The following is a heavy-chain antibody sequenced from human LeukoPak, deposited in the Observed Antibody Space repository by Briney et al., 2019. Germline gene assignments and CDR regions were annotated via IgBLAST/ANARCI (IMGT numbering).Heavy chain of an antibody. D-gene: IGHD5-24*01. CDR1: GFTFSSYW. Sequence: GGSLRLSCAASGFTFSSYWMTWVRQAPGRGLEWVANIKQDGSEKNYVDSVKGRFTISRDNTRDSLYLQMNSLRAEDTAVYYCARHMERWQQFTRSLDYWGQGTLVTVSS. CDR2: IKQDGSEK. J-gene: IGHJ4*02. V-gene: IGHV3-7*01. CDR3: ARHMERWQQFTRSLDY.